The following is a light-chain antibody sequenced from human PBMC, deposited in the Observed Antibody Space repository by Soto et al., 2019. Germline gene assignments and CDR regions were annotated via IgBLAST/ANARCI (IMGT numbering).Light chain of an antibody. CDR3: VSYIESSLTHWV. CDR2: EVS. J-gene: IGLJ3*02. Sequence: QSVLTQPASVSGSPGQSITISCTGTSSDVGGYNYVSWYQQHPGKAPKLMIYEVSNRPSGVSNRFSGSKSGDTASLTISDLQAEDEADYYCVSYIESSLTHWVFGGGTKLTVL. V-gene: IGLV2-14*01. CDR1: SSDVGGYNY.